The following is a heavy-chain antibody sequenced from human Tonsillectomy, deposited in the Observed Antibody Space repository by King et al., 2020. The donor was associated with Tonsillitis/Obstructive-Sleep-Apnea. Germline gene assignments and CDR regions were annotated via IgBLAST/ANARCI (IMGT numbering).Heavy chain of an antibody. D-gene: IGHD3-16*01. J-gene: IGHJ3*02. CDR1: GGSISSYY. Sequence: VQLQESGPGLVKPSETLSLTCTVSGGSISSYYWSWIRQPPGKGLECIGYIYYSGGTNYNPSLKSRVTISVDTSKNQVSLKLSSVTAADTAMYYCAREGAPMNAFDIWGQGTMVTVSS. CDR2: IYYSGGT. V-gene: IGHV4-59*01. CDR3: AREGAPMNAFDI.